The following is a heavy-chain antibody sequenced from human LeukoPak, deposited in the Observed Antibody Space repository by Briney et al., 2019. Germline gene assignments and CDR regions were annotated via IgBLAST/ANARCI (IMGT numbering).Heavy chain of an antibody. J-gene: IGHJ4*02. CDR2: ISYSGST. D-gene: IGHD5-24*01. Sequence: SETLSLTCTVSGGSIGSTTYYWGWIRQSPGKGLMWVGSISYSGSTYYNPSLKSRVSISVDTSKNQFYLKVIAVTAADTAVYYCARENGMATLDYWGQGTLVTVSS. V-gene: IGHV4-39*02. CDR3: ARENGMATLDY. CDR1: GGSIGSTTYY.